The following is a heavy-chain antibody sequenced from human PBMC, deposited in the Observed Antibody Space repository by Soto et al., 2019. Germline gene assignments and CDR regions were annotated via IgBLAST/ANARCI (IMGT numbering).Heavy chain of an antibody. Sequence: GESLKISCKGSGYTFTSYWIGLVRQMPGKGLEWMGIIYPGDSDTRYSPSFQGQVTISADKSISTAFLQWSSLKASDTAVYYCARLSDCSTTSCSAYFEHWGQGTLVTVSS. CDR3: ARLSDCSTTSCSAYFEH. CDR2: IYPGDSDT. CDR1: GYTFTSYW. D-gene: IGHD2-2*01. J-gene: IGHJ4*01. V-gene: IGHV5-51*01.